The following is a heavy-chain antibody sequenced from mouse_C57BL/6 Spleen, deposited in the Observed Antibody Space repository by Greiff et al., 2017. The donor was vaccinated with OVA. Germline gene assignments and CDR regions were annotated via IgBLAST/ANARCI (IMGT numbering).Heavy chain of an antibody. CDR2: ISDGGSYT. CDR1: GFTFSSYA. V-gene: IGHV5-4*03. D-gene: IGHD2-3*01. J-gene: IGHJ4*01. Sequence: EVKVVESGGGLVKPGGSLKLSCAASGFTFSSYAMSWVRQTPEKRLEWVATISDGGSYTYYPDNVKGRFTISRDNAKNNLYLQMSHLKSEDTAMYYCARDGYYVGYYAMDYWGQGTSVTVSS. CDR3: ARDGYYVGYYAMDY.